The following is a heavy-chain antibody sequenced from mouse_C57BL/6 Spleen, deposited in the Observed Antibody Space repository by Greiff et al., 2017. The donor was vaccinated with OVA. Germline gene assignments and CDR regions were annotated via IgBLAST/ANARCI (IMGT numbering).Heavy chain of an antibody. V-gene: IGHV1-82*01. CDR3: ARYVGYFDY. CDR1: GYAFSSSW. J-gene: IGHJ2*01. Sequence: QVQLQQSGPELVKPGASVKISCKASGYAFSSSWMNWVKQRPGKGLEWIGRIYPGDGDTNYNGKFKGKATLTADKSSSTAYMQLSSLTSEDSAVYFCARYVGYFDYWGQGTTLTVSS. CDR2: IYPGDGDT.